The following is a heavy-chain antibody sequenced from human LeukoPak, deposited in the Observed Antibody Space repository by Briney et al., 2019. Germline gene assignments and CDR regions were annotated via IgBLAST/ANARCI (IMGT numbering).Heavy chain of an antibody. CDR3: ARGYCSGTSCYSYFQH. Sequence: ASVKVSCKASGGTFSSYAISWVRQTPGQGLEWMGGIIPIFGTANYAQKFQGRVTITTDESTSTAYMELSSLRSEDTAVYYCARGYCSGTSCYSYFQHWGQGTLVTVSS. CDR1: GGTFSSYA. V-gene: IGHV1-69*05. J-gene: IGHJ1*01. D-gene: IGHD2-2*01. CDR2: IIPIFGTA.